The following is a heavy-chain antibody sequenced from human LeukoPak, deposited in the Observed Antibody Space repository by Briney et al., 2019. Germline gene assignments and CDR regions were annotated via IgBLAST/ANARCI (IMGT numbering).Heavy chain of an antibody. CDR1: GFTFGDYA. V-gene: IGHV3-49*03. D-gene: IGHD3-22*01. Sequence: GGSLRLSCTASGFTFGDYAMSWFRQAPGKGLEWVGFIRSKAYGGTTEYAASVKDRFIISRDDSKSIAYLQMNSLETEDTAVYYCSSSYYHDSSGYGPLDYWGQGTLVTVSS. J-gene: IGHJ4*02. CDR3: SSSYYHDSSGYGPLDY. CDR2: IRSKAYGGTT.